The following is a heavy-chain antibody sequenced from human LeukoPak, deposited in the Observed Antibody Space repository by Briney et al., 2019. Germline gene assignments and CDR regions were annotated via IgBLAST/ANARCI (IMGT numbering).Heavy chain of an antibody. CDR3: AKSSSKAAAAGTWGFDY. J-gene: IGHJ4*02. CDR1: GFTFDDYA. V-gene: IGHV3-43*02. D-gene: IGHD6-13*01. CDR2: ISGDGGST. Sequence: PGGSLRLSCAASGFTFDDYAMHWVRQAPGKGLEWVSLISGDGGSTYYADSAKGRFTISRDNSKNSLYLQVNSLRTEDTALYYCAKSSSKAAAAGTWGFDYWGQGTLVTVSS.